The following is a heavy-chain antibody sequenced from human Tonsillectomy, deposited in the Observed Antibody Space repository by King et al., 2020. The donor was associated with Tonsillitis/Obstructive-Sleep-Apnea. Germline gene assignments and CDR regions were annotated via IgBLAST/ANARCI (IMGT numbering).Heavy chain of an antibody. V-gene: IGHV4-59*01. CDR1: GCSISSYY. CDR3: ARTRERSNWFDP. CDR2: IYYSWRT. D-gene: IGHD5-24*01. J-gene: IGHJ5*02. Sequence: QLQESGPGLVKPSDTLSLTCTASGCSISSYYWSCIRQPPEKGLEWIGFIYYSWRTNYNPSLKSRVTTSVDTSKNQSSLKLSSVTAADTAVYYCARTRERSNWFDPWGQGTLVTVSS.